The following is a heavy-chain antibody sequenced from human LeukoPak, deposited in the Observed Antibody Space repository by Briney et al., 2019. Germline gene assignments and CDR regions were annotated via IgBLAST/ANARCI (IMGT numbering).Heavy chain of an antibody. D-gene: IGHD3-10*01. Sequence: ASVTVSFKASGYPFTDQFINWVRQAPGRGREWMGWINPNSGDTNYEQRFQGRVTMTRDTSISTAYMDLTRLASDDTAVYYCARGELLVDYWGQGTLVTVSS. CDR3: ARGELLVDY. V-gene: IGHV1-2*02. CDR2: INPNSGDT. CDR1: GYPFTDQF. J-gene: IGHJ4*02.